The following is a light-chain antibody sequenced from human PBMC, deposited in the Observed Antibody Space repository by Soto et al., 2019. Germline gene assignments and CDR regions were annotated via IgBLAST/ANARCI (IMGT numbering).Light chain of an antibody. J-gene: IGLJ2*01. V-gene: IGLV1-44*01. CDR3: AAWDDSLNGVV. CDR2: SNN. CDR1: SSNIGSNT. Sequence: QSVLTQPPSASGTPGQRVTISCSGSSSNIGSNTVNWYQQLPGTEPKLLIYSNNQRPSGVPYRFSGSKSGTSASLAISGLQSEDEADYYCAAWDDSLNGVVFGGGTKLTVL.